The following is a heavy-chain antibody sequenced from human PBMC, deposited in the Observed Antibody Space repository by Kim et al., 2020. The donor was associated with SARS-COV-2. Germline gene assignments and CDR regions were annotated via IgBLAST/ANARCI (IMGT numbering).Heavy chain of an antibody. CDR2: IYYSGIT. V-gene: IGHV4-31*01. J-gene: IGHJ3*02. CDR3: ARARKDIVLVVYAMGAFDI. CDR1: GFSISSVGFY. Sequence: TLSLTCTVSGFSISSVGFYWSWIRQHPGKGLEWIGYIYYSGITYYNPSLKSQVTISVDTSKNQFSLKLSSVTAADTAVYYCARARKDIVLVVYAMGAFDIWGQGTMVTVSS. D-gene: IGHD2-8*02.